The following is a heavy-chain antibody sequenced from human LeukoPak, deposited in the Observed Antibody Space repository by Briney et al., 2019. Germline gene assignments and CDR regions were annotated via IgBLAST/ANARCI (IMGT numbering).Heavy chain of an antibody. Sequence: GGSLRLSCAASGFTFSDYYMSWIRQAPGKGLEWLSYISSRGKTTHFADSVKGRFSVSRDNTNNTLYVQMNRLRAEDTVVYFCARGRDGYKYWGQGTLVTVSS. D-gene: IGHD5-24*01. CDR3: ARGRDGYKY. CDR2: ISSRGKTT. V-gene: IGHV3-11*01. J-gene: IGHJ4*02. CDR1: GFTFSDYY.